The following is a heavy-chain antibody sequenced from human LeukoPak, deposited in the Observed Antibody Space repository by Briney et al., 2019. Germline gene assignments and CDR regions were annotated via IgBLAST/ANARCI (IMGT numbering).Heavy chain of an antibody. CDR2: ISCNGGSK. D-gene: IGHD2-2*01. CDR3: AREMGYCSSTSCPTDY. Sequence: GGSLRLSCAASGFTFSSYGMHWVRQAPGKGLEYVSSISCNGGSKYYADSVKGRFTISRDNSKNTLYLQMNSLRAEDTAVYYCAREMGYCSSTSCPTDYWGQGTLVTVSP. V-gene: IGHV3-64*02. J-gene: IGHJ4*02. CDR1: GFTFSSYG.